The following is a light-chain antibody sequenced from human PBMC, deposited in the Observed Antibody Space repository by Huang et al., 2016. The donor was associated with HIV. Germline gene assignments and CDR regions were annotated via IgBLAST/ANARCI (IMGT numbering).Light chain of an antibody. CDR3: QQYFSSPPLT. CDR1: QGISTS. J-gene: IGKJ4*01. CDR2: AAS. Sequence: DIQMTQSPSSLSTSVGDRVTITCRASQGISTSLAWYQQKPGRAPKLRLYAASRLGSGVPSRFSCRGSGTDYTLTISRLQPEEFATYYCQQYFSSPPLTFGGGTRWRSN. V-gene: IGKV1-NL1*01.